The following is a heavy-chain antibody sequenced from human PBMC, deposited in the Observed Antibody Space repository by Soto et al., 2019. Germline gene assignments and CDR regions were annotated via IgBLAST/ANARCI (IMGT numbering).Heavy chain of an antibody. D-gene: IGHD2-15*01. Sequence: SETLSLTCTVSGASSNPYYWSWIRQPPGKGLEWIGYIYDSGDTYYNPSLKSRLTISLDTSKKQFSLKLRSVTATDTAVYYCAREAEPLCCSGSTCYGGWFDPWGQGTQVTVS. CDR1: GASSNPYY. CDR3: AREAEPLCCSGSTCYGGWFDP. J-gene: IGHJ5*02. V-gene: IGHV4-59*01. CDR2: IYDSGDT.